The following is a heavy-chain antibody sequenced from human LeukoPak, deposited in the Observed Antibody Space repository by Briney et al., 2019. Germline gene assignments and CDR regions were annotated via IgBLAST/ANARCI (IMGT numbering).Heavy chain of an antibody. CDR3: ERHCSSTSCYTLGAFDI. Sequence: PGGSLRLSCAASGFTFNSYSMIWVRQAPGKGLEWVSYISSSSSTIYYADSVKGRFTISRHNAKNSLYLQMNSLRGEDTAVYYCERHCSSTSCYTLGAFDIWGQGTMVTVSS. J-gene: IGHJ3*02. D-gene: IGHD2-2*02. V-gene: IGHV3-48*01. CDR1: GFTFNSYS. CDR2: ISSSSSTI.